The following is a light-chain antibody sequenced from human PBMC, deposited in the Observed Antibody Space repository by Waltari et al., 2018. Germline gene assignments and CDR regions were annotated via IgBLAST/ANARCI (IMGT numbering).Light chain of an antibody. CDR1: SSDVGGYNC. CDR2: DGS. Sequence: QSALTQPASVSGSPGQSITISCTGTSSDVGGYNCVSWHQDHPRHAPTVIIYDGSNRPPGVSDGFSGTTPGTTASPTIPELQAEDEAEYYRSSQSSNDVVLFGGGTKLTVL. J-gene: IGLJ2*01. CDR3: SSQSSNDVVL. V-gene: IGLV2-14*03.